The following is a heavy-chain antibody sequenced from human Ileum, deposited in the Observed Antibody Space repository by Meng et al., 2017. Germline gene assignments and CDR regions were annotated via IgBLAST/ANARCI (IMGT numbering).Heavy chain of an antibody. Sequence: GESLKISCKGSGYSFTSYWIGWVRQMPGKGLEWMGIIYPGDSDTRYSPSFQGQVTISADKSISTAYLQWSSLKASDTAMYYCARHRGRIATYYYDSSGSPGYYYYGMDVWGQGTMVTVSS. CDR3: ARHRGRIATYYYDSSGSPGYYYYGMDV. CDR1: GYSFTSYW. D-gene: IGHD3-22*01. CDR2: IYPGDSDT. J-gene: IGHJ6*02. V-gene: IGHV5-51*01.